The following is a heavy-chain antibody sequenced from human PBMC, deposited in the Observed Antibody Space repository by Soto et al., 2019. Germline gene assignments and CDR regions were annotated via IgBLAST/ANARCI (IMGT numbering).Heavy chain of an antibody. Sequence: GGSLRLSCAASGFTFGAYAMRWVRHAPGQGMEWVSSISRSSRDIYYAASVKGRFTISRDNAKNSLYLQMNSLRAEDTAVYYCAVNLAEVVVINLSGSAFDIWGQGTMVTVSS. CDR3: AVNLAEVVVINLSGSAFDI. CDR2: ISRSSRDI. V-gene: IGHV3-21*01. J-gene: IGHJ3*02. D-gene: IGHD3-22*01. CDR1: GFTFGAYA.